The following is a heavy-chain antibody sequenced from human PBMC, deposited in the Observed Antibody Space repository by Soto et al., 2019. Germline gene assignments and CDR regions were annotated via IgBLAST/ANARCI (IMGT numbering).Heavy chain of an antibody. Sequence: XVSLRLSCAASGFTVSSYAMSWVRQAPGKGLEWVSAISGSGGSTYYADSVKGRFTISRDNSKNTLYLQMNSLRAEDTAVYYCAKDRLSSSWSYNWFDPWGQRTLVTVSS. CDR2: ISGSGGST. V-gene: IGHV3-23*01. J-gene: IGHJ5*02. CDR3: AKDRLSSSWSYNWFDP. D-gene: IGHD6-13*01. CDR1: GFTVSSYA.